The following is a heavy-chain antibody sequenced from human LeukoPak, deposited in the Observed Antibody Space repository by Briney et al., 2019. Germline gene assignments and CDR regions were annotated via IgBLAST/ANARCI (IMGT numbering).Heavy chain of an antibody. D-gene: IGHD6-6*01. V-gene: IGHV3-21*01. CDR3: ARGLYSSSARVDY. CDR2: ISSSSYI. CDR1: GFTFSSYS. Sequence: TGGSLRLSCAASGFTFSSYSMNWVRQAPGKGLEWVSSISSSSYIYYADSVKGRFTISRDNAKNSLYLQMNSLRAEDTAVYYCARGLYSSSARVDYWGQGTLATVSS. J-gene: IGHJ4*02.